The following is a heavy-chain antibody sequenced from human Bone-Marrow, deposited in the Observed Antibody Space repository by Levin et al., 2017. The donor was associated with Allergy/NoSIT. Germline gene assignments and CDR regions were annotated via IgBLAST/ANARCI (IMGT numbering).Heavy chain of an antibody. V-gene: IGHV3-74*01. Sequence: GGSLRLSCAASGFTFSNYWMHWVRQAPGKGLVWVSRISDDGRTTTYADSVKGRFTISRDNAENTLYLQMNSLRVEDTAIYYCARDPTQWELPQDYWGQGTLVSVSS. J-gene: IGHJ4*02. D-gene: IGHD1-26*01. CDR2: ISDDGRTT. CDR3: ARDPTQWELPQDY. CDR1: GFTFSNYW.